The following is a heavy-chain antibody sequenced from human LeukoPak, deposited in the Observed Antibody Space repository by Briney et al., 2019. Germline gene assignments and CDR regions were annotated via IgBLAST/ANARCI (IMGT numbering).Heavy chain of an antibody. V-gene: IGHV4-34*01. Sequence: SETLSLTCAVYGGSFSGYYWSWIRQPPGKGLEWIGEINHSGSTNYNPSLKSRVTISADTSKNQFSLRLSSVTAADTAVYYCARDVDYGDYDYWGQGTLVTVSS. CDR2: INHSGST. CDR1: GGSFSGYY. CDR3: ARDVDYGDYDY. D-gene: IGHD4-17*01. J-gene: IGHJ4*02.